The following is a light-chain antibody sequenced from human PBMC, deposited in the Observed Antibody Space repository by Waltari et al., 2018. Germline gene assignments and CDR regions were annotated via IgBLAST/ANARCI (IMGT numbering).Light chain of an antibody. CDR2: DAS. CDR1: QDIKQS. V-gene: IGKV1-33*01. Sequence: DLHMTQSPSSLSAPVGDRVTITCQASQDIKQSLNWFHQKPGTAPEVLIFDASNSQTGAPSRFSGSGSGTDFTFTISSLQPGDMGTYYCQQYHSVPLTFGGGTTVEIK. J-gene: IGKJ4*01. CDR3: QQYHSVPLT.